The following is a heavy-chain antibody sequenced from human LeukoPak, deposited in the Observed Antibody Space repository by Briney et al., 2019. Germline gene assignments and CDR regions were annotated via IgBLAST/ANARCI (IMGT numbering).Heavy chain of an antibody. Sequence: GGSLRLSCTASGFTFDDYAMHWVRQAPGKGLEWVSGISWNSGKIGYADSVKGRFTISRDNAKNSLYLQMNSLRAEDTALYYCAKDIRPGIVAPGHLDIWGQGTMVTVSS. D-gene: IGHD6-13*01. V-gene: IGHV3-9*01. CDR3: AKDIRPGIVAPGHLDI. CDR1: GFTFDDYA. CDR2: ISWNSGKI. J-gene: IGHJ3*02.